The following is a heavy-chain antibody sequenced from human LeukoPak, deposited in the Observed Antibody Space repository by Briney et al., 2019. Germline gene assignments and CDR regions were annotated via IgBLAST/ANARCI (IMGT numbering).Heavy chain of an antibody. CDR1: GGSVSSNIYY. V-gene: IGHV4-39*07. CDR3: AGLNITIFGVVPG. J-gene: IGHJ4*02. D-gene: IGHD3-3*01. CDR2: INHSGST. Sequence: SETLSLTCTVSGGSVSSNIYYWSWIRQPPGKGLEWIGEINHSGSTNYNPSLKSRVTISVDTSKNQFSLKLSSVTAADTAVYYCAGLNITIFGVVPGGGQGTLVTVSS.